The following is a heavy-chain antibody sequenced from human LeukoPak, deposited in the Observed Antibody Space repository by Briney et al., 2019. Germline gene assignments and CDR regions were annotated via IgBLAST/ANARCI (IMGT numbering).Heavy chain of an antibody. D-gene: IGHD3-10*01. Sequence: SETLSLTCAVYGGSFSGYYWSWIRQPPGKGLEWIGEINHSGSTNYNPSLKSRVTISVDTSKNQFSLKLSSVTAADTAVYYCARGLLLWFGPHYMDVWGKGTTVTVSS. J-gene: IGHJ6*03. V-gene: IGHV4-34*01. CDR3: ARGLLLWFGPHYMDV. CDR1: GGSFSGYY. CDR2: INHSGST.